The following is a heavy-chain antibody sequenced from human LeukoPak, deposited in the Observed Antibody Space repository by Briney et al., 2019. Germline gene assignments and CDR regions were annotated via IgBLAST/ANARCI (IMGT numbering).Heavy chain of an antibody. CDR2: IIPIFGTA. Sequence: SVKASCKASGGTFSSYAISWVRQAPGQGLEWMGGIIPIFGTANYAQKFQGRVTITADKSTSTAYMELSSLRSEDTAVYYCARDKKVRGVRFFDYWGQGTLVTVSS. CDR1: GGTFSSYA. D-gene: IGHD3-10*01. J-gene: IGHJ4*02. V-gene: IGHV1-69*06. CDR3: ARDKKVRGVRFFDY.